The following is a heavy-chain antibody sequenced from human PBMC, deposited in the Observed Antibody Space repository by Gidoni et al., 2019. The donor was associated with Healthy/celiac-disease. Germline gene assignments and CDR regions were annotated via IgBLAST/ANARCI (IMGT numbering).Heavy chain of an antibody. CDR1: GGTISSSSYY. CDR2: IYYRGST. J-gene: IGHJ4*02. CDR3: ARLEWELLKVDY. D-gene: IGHD1-26*01. V-gene: IGHV4-39*01. Sequence: QLQLQESGPGLVKPSEPLSLTCTVSGGTISSSSYYWGGIRQPPGKGLEWIGSIYYRGSTYSNPSLKSRVTISVDTSKNQFSLKLSSVTAAATSVYYCARLEWELLKVDYWGQGTLVTVSS.